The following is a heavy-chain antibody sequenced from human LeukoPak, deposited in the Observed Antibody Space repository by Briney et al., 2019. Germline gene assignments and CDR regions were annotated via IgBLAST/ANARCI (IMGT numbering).Heavy chain of an antibody. Sequence: GSLRLSCAASGFTFDDYAMHWVRQAPGKGLEWVSLISGDGGSTYYADSVKGRFTISRDNSKNSLYLQMNSLRTEDTALYYCATHDYYGSGSYYNVGYYYVDVWGKGTTVTVSS. D-gene: IGHD3-10*01. CDR3: ATHDYYGSGSYYNVGYYYVDV. J-gene: IGHJ6*03. CDR2: ISGDGGST. V-gene: IGHV3-43*02. CDR1: GFTFDDYA.